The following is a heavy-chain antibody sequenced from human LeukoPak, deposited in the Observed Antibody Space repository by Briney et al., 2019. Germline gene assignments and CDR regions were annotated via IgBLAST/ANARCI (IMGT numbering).Heavy chain of an antibody. D-gene: IGHD4/OR15-4a*01. Sequence: GGSLRLSCTASGFTFGDYSMNWVRQAPGKGLEWVGFIRSKAYGGTTEYAASVKGRFTISRDDSKSIAYLQMNSLKTDDTAVYYCARRAGAYSHPYDYWGQGTLVTVSS. CDR1: GFTFGDYS. CDR2: IRSKAYGGTT. J-gene: IGHJ4*02. V-gene: IGHV3-49*04. CDR3: ARRAGAYSHPYDY.